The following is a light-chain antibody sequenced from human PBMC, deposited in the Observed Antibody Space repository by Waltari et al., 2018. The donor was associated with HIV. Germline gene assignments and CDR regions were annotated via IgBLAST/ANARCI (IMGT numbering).Light chain of an antibody. Sequence: ASVSGSPGQSITISCTGTNSDVGDYNYVSWYQQHPGKAPKLMIFEVSDRPSGVSNRFSGSKSGNTASLTISGLQAEDEADYYCSSYTSTSIPVFGGGTKLTVL. J-gene: IGLJ2*01. CDR3: SSYTSTSIPV. V-gene: IGLV2-14*01. CDR2: EVS. CDR1: NSDVGDYNY.